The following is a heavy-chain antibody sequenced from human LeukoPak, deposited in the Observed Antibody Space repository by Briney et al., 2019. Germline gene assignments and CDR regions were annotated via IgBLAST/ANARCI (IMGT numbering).Heavy chain of an antibody. CDR2: IYPGDSDT. CDR3: ARLEYCSGGSCYPYFDY. Sequence: GASLKISCKGAGSRFTSYWIGWVRPMPGKGLGWRGIIYPGDSDTRYSPSFQGQVTISADKSISTAYLQWSSLKASDTAMYYCARLEYCSGGSCYPYFDYWGQGTLVTVSS. D-gene: IGHD2-15*01. CDR1: GSRFTSYW. V-gene: IGHV5-51*01. J-gene: IGHJ4*02.